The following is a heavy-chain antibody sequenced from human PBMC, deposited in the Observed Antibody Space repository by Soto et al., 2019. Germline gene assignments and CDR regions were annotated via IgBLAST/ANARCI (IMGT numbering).Heavy chain of an antibody. J-gene: IGHJ4*02. CDR3: ARSLAYYYDSSGYDSVFDY. CDR1: GGTFSSYA. D-gene: IGHD3-22*01. V-gene: IGHV1-69*13. CDR2: IIPIFGTA. Sequence: ASVKVSCKASGGTFSSYAISWVRQAPGQGLERMGGIIPIFGTANYAQKFQGRVTITADESTSTAYMELSSLRSEDTAVYYCARSLAYYYDSSGYDSVFDYWGQGTLVTVSS.